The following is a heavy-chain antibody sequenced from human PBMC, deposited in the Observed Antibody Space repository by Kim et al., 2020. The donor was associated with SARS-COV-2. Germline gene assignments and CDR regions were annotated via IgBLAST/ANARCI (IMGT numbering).Heavy chain of an antibody. CDR2: IYTSGST. CDR3: ARVGIAAAGEKFNWFDP. D-gene: IGHD6-13*01. Sequence: SETLSLTCTVSGGSISSYYWSWIRQPAGKGLEWIGRIYTSGSTNYNPSLKSRVTMSVDTSKNQFSLKLSSVTAADTAVYYCARVGIAAAGEKFNWFDPWGQGTLVTVSS. CDR1: GGSISSYY. J-gene: IGHJ5*02. V-gene: IGHV4-4*07.